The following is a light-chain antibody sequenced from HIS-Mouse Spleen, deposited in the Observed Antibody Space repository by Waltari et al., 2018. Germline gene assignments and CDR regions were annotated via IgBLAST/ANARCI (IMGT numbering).Light chain of an antibody. CDR1: RSDVGSYNL. CDR2: EGS. J-gene: IGLJ3*02. CDR3: CSYAGSSTWV. Sequence: QSALTQPASVSGSPGQSIPISCTGTRSDVGSYNLVSWYQKHPGKAPKLMIYEGSKRPSGVSNRFSGSKSGNTASLTISGLQAEDEADYYCCSYAGSSTWVFGGGTKLTVL. V-gene: IGLV2-23*01.